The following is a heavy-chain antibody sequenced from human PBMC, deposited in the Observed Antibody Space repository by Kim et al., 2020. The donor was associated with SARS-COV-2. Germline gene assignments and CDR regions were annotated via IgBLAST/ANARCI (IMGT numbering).Heavy chain of an antibody. CDR2: IDPSDSYT. D-gene: IGHD3-10*01. V-gene: IGHV5-10-1*01. Sequence: GESLKISCKGSGYSFTSYWISWVRQMPGKGLEWMGRIDPSDSYTNYSPSFQGHVTISADKSISTAYLQWSSLKASDTAMYYCARSMVRGVIMPYYYGMDVWGQGTTVTVSS. CDR1: GYSFTSYW. J-gene: IGHJ6*02. CDR3: ARSMVRGVIMPYYYGMDV.